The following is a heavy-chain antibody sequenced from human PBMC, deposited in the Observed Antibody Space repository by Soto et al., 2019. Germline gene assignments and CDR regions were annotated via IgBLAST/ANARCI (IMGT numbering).Heavy chain of an antibody. V-gene: IGHV4-59*01. CDR3: ARVPLSGDDILTGFWFDP. J-gene: IGHJ5*02. CDR2: VSNTATT. Sequence: SETLSLTCTVSGASIINYYWAWIRQSPGGGLESIGYVSNTATTTYNPSLKNRVTISVDTSKSQFYLKLSSVTAADTAVYYCARVPLSGDDILTGFWFDPWGQGTLVTVSS. D-gene: IGHD3-9*01. CDR1: GASIINYY.